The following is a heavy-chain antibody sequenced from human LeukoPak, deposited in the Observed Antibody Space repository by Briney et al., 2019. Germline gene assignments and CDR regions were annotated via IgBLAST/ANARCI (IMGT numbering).Heavy chain of an antibody. CDR2: INPNSGGT. CDR3: ARRIFGVASPDAFDI. V-gene: IGHV1-2*04. J-gene: IGHJ3*02. Sequence: ASVKVSCKASGYTFTSYYMHWVRQAPGQGLEWMGWINPNSGGTNYAQKFQGWVTMTRDTSISTAYMELSRLRSDDTAVYYCARRIFGVASPDAFDIWGQGTMVTVSS. D-gene: IGHD3-3*01. CDR1: GYTFTSYY.